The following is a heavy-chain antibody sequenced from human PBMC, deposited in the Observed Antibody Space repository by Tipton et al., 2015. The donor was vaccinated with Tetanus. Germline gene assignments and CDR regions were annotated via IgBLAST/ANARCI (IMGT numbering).Heavy chain of an antibody. CDR3: ARVKGTYNHYGLDV. CDR1: GGSISSGDYS. D-gene: IGHD3-10*01. J-gene: IGHJ6*02. V-gene: IGHV4-30-2*01. CDR2: IYDSGST. Sequence: TLSLTCAVSGGSISSGDYSWSWIRQPPGKGLEWIGYIYDSGSTYYNPSLKSRVTISEDRSKNQISLRLRSVTAADTAVYYCARVKGTYNHYGLDVWGRGTTVTVAS.